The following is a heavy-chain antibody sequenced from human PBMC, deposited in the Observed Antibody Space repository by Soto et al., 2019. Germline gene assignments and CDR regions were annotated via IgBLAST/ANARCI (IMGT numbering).Heavy chain of an antibody. J-gene: IGHJ4*02. D-gene: IGHD3-10*01. V-gene: IGHV4-38-2*01. CDR3: ARGAPRGIIHDFDS. CDR1: NFSLVKEDD. Sequence: SETLCLTCAVSNFSLVKEDDWGWVRQPPGKGLEWIGSIHQSGSPYYNPSLKSRLTISIDLSKKQFSLRLSSVTAADTAVYYCARGAPRGIIHDFDSWGQGSLVTVSS. CDR2: IHQSGSP.